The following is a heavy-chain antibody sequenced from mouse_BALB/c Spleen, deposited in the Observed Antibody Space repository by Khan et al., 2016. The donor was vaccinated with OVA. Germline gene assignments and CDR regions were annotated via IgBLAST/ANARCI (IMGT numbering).Heavy chain of an antibody. J-gene: IGHJ3*01. CDR2: INPSNGYT. Sequence: VKLLESGAELARPGASVKMSCKASGYTFTSYTIHWIKERPGQGLEWIGYINPSNGYTNYNQKFKDKATLTTDKSSTTAYLQLSSLTSDDSAVYNCVKDGAYQRNGGWFAYWGQGTLVTVSA. V-gene: IGHV1-4*01. CDR1: GYTFTSYT. D-gene: IGHD2-14*01. CDR3: VKDGAYQRNGGWFAY.